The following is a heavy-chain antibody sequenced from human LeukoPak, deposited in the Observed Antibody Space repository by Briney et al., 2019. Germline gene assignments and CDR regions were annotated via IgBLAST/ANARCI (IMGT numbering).Heavy chain of an antibody. CDR3: VRGGFIYGYSYFDY. CDR2: MSTNSANA. D-gene: IGHD5-18*01. CDR1: GYSFTTYN. J-gene: IGHJ4*02. V-gene: IGHV1-8*01. Sequence: ASVKVSCKASGYSFTTYNINWVRQAPGHGLKWLGWMSTNSANAGYAQKVLGRATMTGDSSMSTAYLELSSLRSEDTAVYYCVRGGFIYGYSYFDYWGQGTLVTVSS.